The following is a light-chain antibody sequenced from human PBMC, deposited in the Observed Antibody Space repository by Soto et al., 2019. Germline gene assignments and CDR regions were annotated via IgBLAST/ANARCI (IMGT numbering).Light chain of an antibody. CDR2: DVS. CDR1: SSDVGGYNY. V-gene: IGLV2-14*01. Sequence: QSALTQPDSVSGSPGQSITISCTGTSSDVGGYNYVSWYQQHPGKAPKLMIYDVSNRPSGVSNRFSGSKSGDTASLTISGLQAEDEADYYCSSYSSISAYVFGIGTKLTVL. CDR3: SSYSSISAYV. J-gene: IGLJ1*01.